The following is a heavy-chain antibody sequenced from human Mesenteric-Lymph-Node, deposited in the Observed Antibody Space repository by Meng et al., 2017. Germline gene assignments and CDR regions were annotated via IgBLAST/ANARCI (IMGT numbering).Heavy chain of an antibody. Sequence: QGQRQGSGPGLVKPSGTLSLTCGVPGVSISSNIRWTWVRQPPGKGLEWIGDIDDSGSTNYNPSLNSRISISLDKSKNHFSLKVNSVTAADTAVYYCARGKQDAWELLAYWGQGALVTVSS. CDR1: GVSISSNIR. J-gene: IGHJ4*02. CDR3: ARGKQDAWELLAY. D-gene: IGHD1-26*01. V-gene: IGHV4-4*02. CDR2: IDDSGST.